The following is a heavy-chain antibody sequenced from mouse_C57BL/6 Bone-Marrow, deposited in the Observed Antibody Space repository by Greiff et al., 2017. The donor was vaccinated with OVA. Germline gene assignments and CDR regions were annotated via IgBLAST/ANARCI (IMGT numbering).Heavy chain of an antibody. V-gene: IGHV5-6*01. CDR2: ISSGGSYT. D-gene: IGHD2-3*01. J-gene: IGHJ2*01. CDR3: ARRWLLLYFDY. Sequence: EVQGVESGGDLVKPGGSLKLSCAASGFTFSSYGMSWVRQTPDKRLEWVATISSGGSYTYYPDSVKGRFTISRDNAKNTLYLQMSSLKSEDTAMYYCARRWLLLYFDYWGQGTTLTVSS. CDR1: GFTFSSYG.